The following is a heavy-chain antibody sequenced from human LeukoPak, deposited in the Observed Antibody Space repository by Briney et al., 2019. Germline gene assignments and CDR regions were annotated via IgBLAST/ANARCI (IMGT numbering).Heavy chain of an antibody. CDR1: GGSISSYY. Sequence: SETLSLTCTVSGGSISSYYWSWIRQPPGKGLEWIGYIYYSGSTNYNPSLKSRVTISVDTSRNQFSLELSSVIAADTAVYYCARTTEGYCSSASCFGFSYFYYMDVWGKGTTVTISS. CDR2: IYYSGST. D-gene: IGHD2-2*01. CDR3: ARTTEGYCSSASCFGFSYFYYMDV. J-gene: IGHJ6*03. V-gene: IGHV4-59*01.